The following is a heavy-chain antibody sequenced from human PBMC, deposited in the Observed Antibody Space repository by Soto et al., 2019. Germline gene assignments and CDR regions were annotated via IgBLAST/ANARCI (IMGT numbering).Heavy chain of an antibody. Sequence: QVQLQESGPRLVKPSETLSLTCTVSGGSISGHYLTWIRQPPGKGLEWIGYIYYSGNTNYNPSLKSRVTISVDTSKNQFSLNLTSVTAADTAMYYCARRLRSYHGFDVWGQGTMVTVSS. D-gene: IGHD1-26*01. CDR1: GGSISGHY. CDR3: ARRLRSYHGFDV. V-gene: IGHV4-59*08. J-gene: IGHJ3*01. CDR2: IYYSGNT.